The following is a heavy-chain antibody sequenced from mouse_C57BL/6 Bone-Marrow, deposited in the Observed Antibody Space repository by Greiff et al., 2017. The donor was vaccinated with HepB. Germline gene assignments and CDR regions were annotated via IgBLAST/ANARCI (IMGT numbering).Heavy chain of an antibody. CDR2: NNPSSGYT. CDR1: GYTFTSYW. Sequence: QVQLQQSGAELAKPGASVKLSCKASGYTFTSYWMHWVKQRPGQGLEWIGYNNPSSGYTKYNQKFKVKATLSADKSSSTAYMQLSSLTYEGSAVYYCASWSFAYWGQGTLVTVSA. V-gene: IGHV1-7*01. CDR3: ASWSFAY. J-gene: IGHJ3*01.